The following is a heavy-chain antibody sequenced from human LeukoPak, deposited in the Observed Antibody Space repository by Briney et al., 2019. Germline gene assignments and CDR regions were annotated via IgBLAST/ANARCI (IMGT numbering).Heavy chain of an antibody. CDR1: GYILTSYW. V-gene: IGHV5-10-1*01. CDR3: ARHVDTTVVTSTFDY. D-gene: IGHD4-23*01. J-gene: IGHJ4*02. Sequence: GESLKISCKGSGYILTSYWITWVRQMPGKGLEWMGRLDPSDTYTNYSPSFQGHVTISSDKSVSTAYLQWSSLKASDTAMYYCARHVDTTVVTSTFDYWGQGTLVTVSS. CDR2: LDPSDTYT.